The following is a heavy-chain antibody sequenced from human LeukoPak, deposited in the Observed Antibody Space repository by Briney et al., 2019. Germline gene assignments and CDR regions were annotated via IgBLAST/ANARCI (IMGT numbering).Heavy chain of an antibody. V-gene: IGHV1-69*05. J-gene: IGHJ5*02. CDR3: ARDRDWFDP. CDR2: IIPIFGTA. Sequence: GSSVKVSCKASGGTFSSYAISWVRQAPGQGLEWMGGIIPIFGTANYAQKFQGRVTMTTDTSTSTAYMELRSLRSDDTAVYYCARDRDWFDPWGQGTLVTVSS. CDR1: GGTFSSYA. D-gene: IGHD3-10*01.